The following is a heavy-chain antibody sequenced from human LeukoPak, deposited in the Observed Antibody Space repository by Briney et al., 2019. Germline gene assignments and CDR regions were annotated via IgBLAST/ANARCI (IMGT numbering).Heavy chain of an antibody. CDR3: ARERVLPLRAYYDSSDYYFDY. Sequence: GGSLTLSCATAGFSFNRYSVIWVRQAPGEGLEWVASITGGNSYIYYADSVKGRFTISRDNAKKSLYLRMSSLRVEDTAVYYCARERVLPLRAYYDSSDYYFDYWGQGTLVTVSS. V-gene: IGHV3-21*01. CDR2: ITGGNSYI. D-gene: IGHD3-22*01. CDR1: GFSFNRYS. J-gene: IGHJ4*02.